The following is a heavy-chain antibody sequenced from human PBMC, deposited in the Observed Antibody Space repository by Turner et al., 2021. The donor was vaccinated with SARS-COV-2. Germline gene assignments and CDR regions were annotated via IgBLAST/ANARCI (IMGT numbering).Heavy chain of an antibody. V-gene: IGHV5-51*01. Sequence: EVQLVQSGAEVKKPGESLKISCKGSGYSFSSYWIAWVRQVPGEGLEWMGSIYPGDSDTRYSPSFQGQVTISADKSISTAYLQWSSLKASDTAMYHCVVGGRDTAFDYWGQGTLVTVSS. CDR2: IYPGDSDT. D-gene: IGHD5-18*01. CDR3: VVGGRDTAFDY. J-gene: IGHJ4*02. CDR1: GYSFSSYW.